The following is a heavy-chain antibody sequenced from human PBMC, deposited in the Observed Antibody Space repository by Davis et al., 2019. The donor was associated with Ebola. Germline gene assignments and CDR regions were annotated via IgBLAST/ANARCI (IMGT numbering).Heavy chain of an antibody. CDR1: GFTFSNYA. CDR2: IYYSGST. J-gene: IGHJ6*02. CDR3: ARHGRRTTEIYYYYYGMDV. Sequence: GSLRLSCAASGFTFSNYAMSWVRQPPGKGLEWIGEIYYSGSTYYNPSLKSRVTISVDTSKNQFSLKLSSVTAADTAVYYCARHGRRTTEIYYYYYGMDVWGQGTTVTVSS. V-gene: IGHV4-39*01. D-gene: IGHD4-11*01.